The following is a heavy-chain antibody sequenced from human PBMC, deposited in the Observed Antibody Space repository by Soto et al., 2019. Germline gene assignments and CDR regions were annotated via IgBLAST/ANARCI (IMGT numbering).Heavy chain of an antibody. J-gene: IGHJ4*02. Sequence: SETLSLTCTVSGGSISSSSYYWGWIRQPPGKGLEWIGYITYSGRTDYNPSLKSRATISIDTSKNQFSLNLSSMTAADTAVYFCARVLITSDPLEYSFDFWGPGSLVTVSS. V-gene: IGHV4-39*07. D-gene: IGHD3-16*01. CDR3: ARVLITSDPLEYSFDF. CDR2: ITYSGRT. CDR1: GGSISSSSYY.